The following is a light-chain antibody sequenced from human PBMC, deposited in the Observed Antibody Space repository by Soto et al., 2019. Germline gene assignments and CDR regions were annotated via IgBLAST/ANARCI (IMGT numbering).Light chain of an antibody. CDR2: DAS. CDR3: QQGYSTPWT. J-gene: IGKJ1*01. Sequence: DIQMTQSPSSLSASVGDRVTITCQASQDIRKYLNWYQQKPGKAPKLLIYDASNLETGVPSRFSASGSGTDFTLTLNSLQPEDFATYYCQQGYSTPWTFXQGTKVDIK. V-gene: IGKV1-39*01. CDR1: QDIRKY.